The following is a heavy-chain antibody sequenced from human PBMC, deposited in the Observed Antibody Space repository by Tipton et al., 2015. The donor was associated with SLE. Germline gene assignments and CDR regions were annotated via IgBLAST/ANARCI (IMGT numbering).Heavy chain of an antibody. CDR2: INHHNGNI. J-gene: IGHJ6*02. Sequence: GLVKPSETLSLTCTVSGGSISSSIYYWGWIRQPPGKGLEWIGEINHHNGNINYSPSLETRVTISLDTSKNQFSLKLSSVTAADTAVYYCARDGIYGHYYYYGMDVWGQGTTVAVSS. CDR3: ARDGIYGHYYYYGMDV. V-gene: IGHV4-39*07. D-gene: IGHD3-10*01. CDR1: GGSISSSIYY.